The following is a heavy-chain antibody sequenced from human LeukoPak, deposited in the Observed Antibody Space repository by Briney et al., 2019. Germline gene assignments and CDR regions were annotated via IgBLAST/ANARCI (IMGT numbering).Heavy chain of an antibody. Sequence: ASVKVSCKASGYTFTGYYMHWVRQAPGPGLEWMGRINPNSGGTNYAQKFQGRVTMTRDTSISTAYMELSRLRSDDTAVYYCARDFPRYCSGGSCYSFGYWGQGTLVTVSS. J-gene: IGHJ4*02. V-gene: IGHV1-2*06. CDR3: ARDFPRYCSGGSCYSFGY. CDR1: GYTFTGYY. CDR2: INPNSGGT. D-gene: IGHD2-15*01.